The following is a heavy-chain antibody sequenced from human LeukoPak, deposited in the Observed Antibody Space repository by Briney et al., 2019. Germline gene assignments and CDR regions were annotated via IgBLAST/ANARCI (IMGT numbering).Heavy chain of an antibody. V-gene: IGHV3-23*01. CDR3: ARGTTRMETRTREIDY. CDR2: ISNSDGNT. J-gene: IGHJ4*02. Sequence: PPWGSLRLSCAASGFTFSSYAMSWVRQAPGKGLEWVSTISNSDGNTYYADSVKGRFTISRDNSKNTLYLQMNSLTAEDTAIYYCARGTTRMETRTREIDYWGQGTLVTVSS. CDR1: GFTFSSYA. D-gene: IGHD1-1*01.